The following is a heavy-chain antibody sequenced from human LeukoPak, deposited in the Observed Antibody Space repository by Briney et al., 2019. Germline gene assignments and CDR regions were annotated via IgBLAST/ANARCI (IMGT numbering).Heavy chain of an antibody. CDR2: ISNDDRNK. V-gene: IGHV3-30*04. CDR3: ARPSPPGDGYNPCDY. D-gene: IGHD5-24*01. CDR1: GFNFHNSA. J-gene: IGHJ4*02. Sequence: PGGSLRLSCVVSGFNFHNSAMHWVHQAPGKGLEWVAVISNDDRNKYYTDSVKGRFIISRDNSKNTVYLQMNSLKTEDTAMYYCARPSPPGDGYNPCDYWGPGALVVVSS.